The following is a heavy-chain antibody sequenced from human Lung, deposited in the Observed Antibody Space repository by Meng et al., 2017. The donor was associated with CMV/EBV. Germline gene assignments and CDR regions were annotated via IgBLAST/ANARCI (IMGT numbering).Heavy chain of an antibody. CDR3: AKDGLEDV. Sequence: LTCAAPGFTFSSYGMHWVRQAPGKGLEWVAFIRYDGSNKYYADSVKGRFTISRDNSKNTLYLQMNSLRAEDTAVYYCAKDGLEDVWGQGTTVTVSS. CDR2: IRYDGSNK. CDR1: GFTFSSYG. J-gene: IGHJ6*01. V-gene: IGHV3-30*02. D-gene: IGHD3-3*01.